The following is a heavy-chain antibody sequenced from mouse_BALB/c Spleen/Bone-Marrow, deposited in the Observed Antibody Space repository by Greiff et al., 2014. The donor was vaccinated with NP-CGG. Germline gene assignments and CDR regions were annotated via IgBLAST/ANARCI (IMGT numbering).Heavy chain of an antibody. J-gene: IGHJ3*01. CDR2: ISDAGSYT. V-gene: IGHV5-4*02. CDR1: GFTFSDYY. Sequence: EVQRVESGGGLVKPGGSLKLSCAASGFTFSDYYMYWVRQTPEKRLEWVATISDAGSYTYYPDSVKGRFTISRDNAKNNLYLQMISLKSEDTAMYYCARDGGYRYAWFAYWGHGTLVTVST. CDR3: ARDGGYRYAWFAY. D-gene: IGHD2-14*01.